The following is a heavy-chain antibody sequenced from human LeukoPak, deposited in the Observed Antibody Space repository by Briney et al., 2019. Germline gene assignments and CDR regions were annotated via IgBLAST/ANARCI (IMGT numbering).Heavy chain of an antibody. D-gene: IGHD3-10*01. V-gene: IGHV2-70*11. J-gene: IGHJ6*03. CDR3: ARGSNSGSYYLDYYYYYMDV. CDR1: GFSLSTSGMC. Sequence: QTLSLTCTFSGFSLSTSGMCVSWIGQPPGKALEWLARIDWDDDKYYSTSLKTRLTISKDTSKNQVVLTMTNMDPVDTATYYCARGSNSGSYYLDYYYYYMDVWGKGTTVTVSS. CDR2: IDWDDDK.